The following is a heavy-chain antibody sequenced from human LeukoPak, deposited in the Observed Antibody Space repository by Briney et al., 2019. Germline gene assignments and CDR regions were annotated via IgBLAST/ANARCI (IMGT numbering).Heavy chain of an antibody. V-gene: IGHV1-69*05. J-gene: IGHJ4*02. Sequence: GASVKVSCKASGGTFSSYAISWVRQAPGQGLEWMGGIIPLFGTANYAQKFQGRVTITTDESTSRAYMELSSLRSEDTAVYYCARGAREDFWSGHFDYWGQGTLVTVSS. CDR2: IIPLFGTA. CDR1: GGTFSSYA. D-gene: IGHD3-3*01. CDR3: ARGAREDFWSGHFDY.